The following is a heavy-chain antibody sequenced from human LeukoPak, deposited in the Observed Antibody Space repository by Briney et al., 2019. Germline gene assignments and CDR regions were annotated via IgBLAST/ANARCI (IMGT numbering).Heavy chain of an antibody. V-gene: IGHV1-18*01. D-gene: IGHD6-13*01. CDR3: ASSDVRSSSYAFDY. CDR2: ISAYNGNT. CDR1: GYTFTSYG. J-gene: IGHJ4*02. Sequence: ASVKVSCKASGYTFTSYGISWVRQAPGQGLEWMGWISAYNGNTNYAQKLQGRVTMTTDTSTSTAYMELSSLRSEDTAVYYCASSDVRSSSYAFDYWGQGTLVTVSS.